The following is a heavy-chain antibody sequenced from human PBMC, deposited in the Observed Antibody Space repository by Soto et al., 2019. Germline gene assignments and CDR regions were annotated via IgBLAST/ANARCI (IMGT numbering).Heavy chain of an antibody. CDR2: IIPIFGTA. Sequence: GAPVEVSCKASGGTFSSCASRWVRQAPGQGPEWMGGIIPIFGTANYAQKFQGRVTITADESTSTAYMELSSLRSEDTAVYYCARGGRRNLNAFDIWGQGTMVTVSS. CDR1: GGTFSSCA. V-gene: IGHV1-69*13. D-gene: IGHD6-25*01. CDR3: ARGGRRNLNAFDI. J-gene: IGHJ3*02.